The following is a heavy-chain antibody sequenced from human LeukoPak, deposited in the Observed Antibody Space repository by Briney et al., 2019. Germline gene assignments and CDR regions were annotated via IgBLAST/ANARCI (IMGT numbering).Heavy chain of an antibody. Sequence: GKSLRLSCAASGLTFSSHGMHWVRQAPGKGLEWVSAISGSGGSTYYADSVKGRFTISRDNSKNTLYLQMNSLRAEDTAVYYCAKAFRSGSGSLSPLDYWGQGTLVTVSS. CDR3: AKAFRSGSGSLSPLDY. D-gene: IGHD3-10*01. V-gene: IGHV3-23*01. CDR1: GLTFSSHG. J-gene: IGHJ4*02. CDR2: ISGSGGST.